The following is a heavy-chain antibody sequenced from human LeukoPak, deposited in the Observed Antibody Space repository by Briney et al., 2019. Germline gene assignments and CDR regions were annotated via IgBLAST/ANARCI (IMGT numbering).Heavy chain of an antibody. CDR3: ARGGPVVPAAPAFDP. CDR1: GFTFSSYW. Sequence: GGSLRLSCAASGFTFSSYWMSWVRQAPGKGLEWVANIKQDGSEKYYVDSVKDRFTISRDNAKNSLYLQMNSLRAEDTAVDCCARGGPVVPAAPAFDPWGEGTLVTVSS. J-gene: IGHJ5*02. CDR2: IKQDGSEK. D-gene: IGHD2-2*01. V-gene: IGHV3-7*03.